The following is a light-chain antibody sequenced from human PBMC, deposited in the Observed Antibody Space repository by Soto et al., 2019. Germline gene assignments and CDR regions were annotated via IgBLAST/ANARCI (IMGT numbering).Light chain of an antibody. J-gene: IGKJ1*01. Sequence: EIVLTQSPGTLSLSPGERATLSCRASQSVSINFLAWYQQKPGQAPRLLTFGASSRATGIPDRFSASGSGTDFTLTISRLEPEDFAVYFCQQYGRSPTFGQGTKVETK. CDR3: QQYGRSPT. CDR1: QSVSINF. CDR2: GAS. V-gene: IGKV3-20*01.